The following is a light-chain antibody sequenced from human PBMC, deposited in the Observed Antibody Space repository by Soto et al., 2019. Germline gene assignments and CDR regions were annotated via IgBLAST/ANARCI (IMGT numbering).Light chain of an antibody. CDR1: QSLLHSNGKNY. CDR3: MQGLHIPIT. J-gene: IGKJ5*01. CDR2: LGS. V-gene: IGKV2-28*01. Sequence: DFVMTQSPLSLAVTPGEPAAISCRSNQSLLHSNGKNYLDWCLQKPGQSQQVLINLGSNRASGVPDRFSGSGSGTDFTLKISRVEAEDVGVYYCMQGLHIPITFGQGTRLEIK.